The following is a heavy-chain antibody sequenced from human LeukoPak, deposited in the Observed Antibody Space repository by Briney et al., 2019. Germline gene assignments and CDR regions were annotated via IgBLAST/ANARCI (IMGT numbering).Heavy chain of an antibody. CDR1: GGSFSGYY. D-gene: IGHD3-10*01. CDR2: IYHSGST. CDR3: ARGRFGEPTRFDP. V-gene: IGHV4-34*01. J-gene: IGHJ5*02. Sequence: SETLSLTCAVYGGSFSGYYWSWIRQPPGKGLEWIGYIYHSGSTYYNPSLKSRVTISVDRSKNQFSLKLSSVTAADTAVYYCARGRFGEPTRFDPWGQGTLVTVSS.